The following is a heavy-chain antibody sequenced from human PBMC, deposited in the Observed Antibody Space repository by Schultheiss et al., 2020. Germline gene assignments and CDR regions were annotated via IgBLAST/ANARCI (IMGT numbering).Heavy chain of an antibody. J-gene: IGHJ5*02. Sequence: GGSLRLSCAASGFTFSSYWIHWVRQVPGKGLVWVSRINSDGSTTNYADYVKGRFTISRDNAKKLLYLQMNSLRDEDTAVYYCARGGYCSSTSCNRGRATNKRKTNWFDPWGQGTLVTVSS. D-gene: IGHD2-2*02. CDR1: GFTFSSYW. V-gene: IGHV3-74*01. CDR3: ARGGYCSSTSCNRGRATNKRKTNWFDP. CDR2: INSDGSTT.